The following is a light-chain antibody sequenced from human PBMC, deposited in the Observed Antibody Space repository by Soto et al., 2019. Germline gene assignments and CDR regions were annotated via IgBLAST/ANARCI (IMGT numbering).Light chain of an antibody. V-gene: IGKV3-15*01. CDR2: GAS. CDR1: QSVSRN. CDR3: QHYNDWPPLT. J-gene: IGKJ4*01. Sequence: EIVMTQSPATLSLSPGESATLSCRASQSVSRNLAWYQQRPGQAPRLLIYGASTRATGIPARFSGSGSGTEFILTIIGLQSKDFAVYYCQHYNDWPPLTFGGGTKVEIK.